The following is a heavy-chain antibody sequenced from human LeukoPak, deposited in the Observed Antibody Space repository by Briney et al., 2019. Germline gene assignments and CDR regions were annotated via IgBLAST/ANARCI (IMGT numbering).Heavy chain of an antibody. CDR3: AREVAARRLGSWVDP. V-gene: IGHV3-7*01. CDR2: IKQDGSEK. Sequence: GGSLRLSCAASGFTFSSYWMTWVRKAPGRGLEWVANIKQDGSEKCYVDSVKGRFTVSRDNAKNSLYLQMNSLRAEDTAVYYCAREVAARRLGSWVDPWGQGTLVTVSS. CDR1: GFTFSSYW. D-gene: IGHD6-6*01. J-gene: IGHJ5*02.